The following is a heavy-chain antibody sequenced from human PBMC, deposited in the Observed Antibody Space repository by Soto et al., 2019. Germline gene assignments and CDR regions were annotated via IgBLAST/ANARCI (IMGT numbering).Heavy chain of an antibody. D-gene: IGHD3-22*01. V-gene: IGHV3-23*01. Sequence: EGSLRRPCAASGFSFSSYAMSWYRQAPGTGLKWVPAIRRSGGSTYYADAGKGRFTSSRDNSKNTLYLQMNSLRAEDTAVYYCAKTAAYYYDSSGYYYLNYWGQGTLVTVSS. CDR1: GFSFSSYA. J-gene: IGHJ4*02. CDR2: IRRSGGST. CDR3: AKTAAYYYDSSGYYYLNY.